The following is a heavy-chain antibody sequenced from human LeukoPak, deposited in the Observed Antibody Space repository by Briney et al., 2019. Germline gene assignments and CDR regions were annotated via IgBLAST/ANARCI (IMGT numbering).Heavy chain of an antibody. V-gene: IGHV4-34*01. J-gene: IGHJ4*02. CDR1: GGSFSGYY. CDR2: INHSGST. CDR3: ARESGGTDY. Sequence: SETLSLTCAVYGGSFSGYYWSWIRQPPGKGLEWIGEINHSGSTNYNPSLKSRVTISVDTSKNQFSLKLSSVTAADTAVYYCARESGGTDYWGQGTLVTVSS. D-gene: IGHD6-25*01.